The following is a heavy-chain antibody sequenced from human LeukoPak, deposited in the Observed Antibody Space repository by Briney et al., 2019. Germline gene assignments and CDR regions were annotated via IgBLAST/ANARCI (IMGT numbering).Heavy chain of an antibody. J-gene: IGHJ4*02. Sequence: ETLSLTCAVSGGSISSSSYYWGWIHQPPGKGLEWVSSISSSSSYIYYADSVKGRFTISRDNAKNSLYLQMNSLRAEDTAVYYCARGSSPSGYWGQGTLVTVSS. V-gene: IGHV3-21*01. CDR3: ARGSSPSGY. D-gene: IGHD6-6*01. CDR1: GGSISSSS. CDR2: ISSSSSYI.